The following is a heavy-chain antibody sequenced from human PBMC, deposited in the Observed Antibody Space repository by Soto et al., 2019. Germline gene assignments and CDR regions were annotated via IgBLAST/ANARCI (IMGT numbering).Heavy chain of an antibody. D-gene: IGHD6-13*01. J-gene: IGHJ5*02. CDR2: MNTNSGNT. CDR3: ARDSSRSAVFRFDP. Sequence: QVQLVQSGAEVKKPGASVKVSCKASGYTFTSYDINWVRQATGQGLEWMGWMNTNSGNTGYAQKFQGRVTMTRNTSISTAYMELSSLRSEDTAVYYCARDSSRSAVFRFDPWGQGTLVTVSS. V-gene: IGHV1-8*01. CDR1: GYTFTSYD.